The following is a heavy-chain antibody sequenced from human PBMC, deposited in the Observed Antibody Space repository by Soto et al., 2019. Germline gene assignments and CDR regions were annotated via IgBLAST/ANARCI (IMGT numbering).Heavy chain of an antibody. CDR2: IYYSGST. V-gene: IGHV4-28*03. Sequence: PSETLSLTCAVSGYSISSSNWWAWIRQPPGKGLEWIGYIYYSGSTNYNPSLKSRVTISVDTSKNQFSLKLSSVTAADTAVYYCARGRYCSGGSCYPPTAYFDYWGQGTLVTVSS. CDR1: GYSISSSNW. CDR3: ARGRYCSGGSCYPPTAYFDY. D-gene: IGHD2-15*01. J-gene: IGHJ4*02.